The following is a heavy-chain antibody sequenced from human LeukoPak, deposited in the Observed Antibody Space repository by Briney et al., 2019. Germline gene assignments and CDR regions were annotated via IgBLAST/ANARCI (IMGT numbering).Heavy chain of an antibody. CDR3: RAAADLNDY. V-gene: IGHV3-73*01. CDR2: IRSKADSYTT. D-gene: IGHD6-13*01. CDR1: GFTFSGSA. Sequence: PGGFLKLSCAASGFTFSGSAMHWVRQASGKGLEWLGRIRSKADSYTTAYAASVKGRFIVSRDDSKNTAYLQMNSLKTEDTAVYYCRAAADLNDYWGQGTLVTVSS. J-gene: IGHJ4*02.